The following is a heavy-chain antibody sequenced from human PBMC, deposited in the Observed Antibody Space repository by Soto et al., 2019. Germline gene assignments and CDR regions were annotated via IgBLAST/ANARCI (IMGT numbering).Heavy chain of an antibody. D-gene: IGHD3-22*01. Sequence: PSETLSLTCAVYGGSFSGYYWSWIRQPPGKGLEWIGEINHSGSTNYNPSLKSRVTISVDTSKNQFSLKLSSVTAADTAVYYCARDRYYYYSSGYYYPYYYYGMDVWCQGTTVTVSS. V-gene: IGHV4-34*01. J-gene: IGHJ6*02. CDR2: INHSGST. CDR1: GGSFSGYY. CDR3: ARDRYYYYSSGYYYPYYYYGMDV.